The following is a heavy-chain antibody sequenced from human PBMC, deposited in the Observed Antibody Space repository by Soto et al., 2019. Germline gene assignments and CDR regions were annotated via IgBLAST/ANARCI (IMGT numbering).Heavy chain of an antibody. V-gene: IGHV4-61*01. J-gene: IGHJ5*02. Sequence: PSETLSLTCTVSGGSVSSGSYYWSWIRQPPGKGLEWIGYIYYSGSTNYNPSLKSRVTISVDTSKNQFSLKLSSVTAADTAVYYCARSESSGYTNRPVVDWFDHWGQGTLVTVSS. CDR2: IYYSGST. D-gene: IGHD5-12*01. CDR3: ARSESSGYTNRPVVDWFDH. CDR1: GGSVSSGSYY.